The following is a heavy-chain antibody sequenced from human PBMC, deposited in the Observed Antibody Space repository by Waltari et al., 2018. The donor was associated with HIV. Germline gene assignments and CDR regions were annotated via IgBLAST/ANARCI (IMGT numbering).Heavy chain of an antibody. J-gene: IGHJ4*02. V-gene: IGHV4-34*01. CDR2: INHRGST. CDR3: ARGSIVLVPAATNYFDY. D-gene: IGHD2-2*01. CDR1: GASFSGYY. Sequence: QVQLQQWGAGLLKPSETLSLTCAVYGASFSGYYWTWIRQPPGKGLEWFVEINHRGSTNYNPSLKSRVTISVDTSKNQFSLKLSSVTAADTAVYYCARGSIVLVPAATNYFDYWGQGTLVTVSS.